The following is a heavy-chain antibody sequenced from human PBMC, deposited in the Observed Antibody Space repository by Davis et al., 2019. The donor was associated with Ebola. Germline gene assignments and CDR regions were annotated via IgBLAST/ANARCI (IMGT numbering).Heavy chain of an antibody. CDR2: IIPILGIA. Sequence: SVKVSCKASGYTFTSYAMNWVRQAPGQGLEWMGRIIPILGIANYAQKFQGRVTITADKSTSTAYMELSSLRSEDTAVYYCARDHPPSSSWAYWGQGTLVTVSS. CDR1: GYTFTSYA. CDR3: ARDHPPSSSWAY. D-gene: IGHD6-6*01. J-gene: IGHJ4*02. V-gene: IGHV1-69*04.